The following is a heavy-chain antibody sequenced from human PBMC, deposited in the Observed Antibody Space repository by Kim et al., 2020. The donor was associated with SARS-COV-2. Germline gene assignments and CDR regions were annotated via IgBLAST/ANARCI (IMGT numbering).Heavy chain of an antibody. V-gene: IGHV3-33*01. CDR3: ARDPYYYDSSGYPV. CDR1: GFTFSSYG. J-gene: IGHJ6*04. Sequence: GGSLRLSCAASGFTFSSYGMHWVRQAPGKGLEWVAVIWYDGSNKYYADSVKGRFTISRDNSKNTLYLQMNSLRAEDTAVYYCARDPYYYDSSGYPVWGKGTTVTVSS. D-gene: IGHD3-22*01. CDR2: IWYDGSNK.